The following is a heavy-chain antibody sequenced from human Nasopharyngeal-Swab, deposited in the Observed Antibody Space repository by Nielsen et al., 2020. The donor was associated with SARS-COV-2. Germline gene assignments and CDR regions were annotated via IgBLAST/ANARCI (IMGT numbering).Heavy chain of an antibody. V-gene: IGHV3-48*02. J-gene: IGHJ4*02. CDR2: ISSSSSTI. Sequence: GGSLEPSCAASGFTFSSYAMSWARQAPGKGLEWVSYISSSSSTIYYADSVKGRFTISRDNAKNSLFLQMNSLRDEDTAVYYCARDSGWAFDYWGQGTLVSVSS. CDR1: GFTFSSYA. CDR3: ARDSGWAFDY. D-gene: IGHD6-19*01.